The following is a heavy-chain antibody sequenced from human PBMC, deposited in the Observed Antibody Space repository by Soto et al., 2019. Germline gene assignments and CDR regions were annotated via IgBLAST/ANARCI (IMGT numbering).Heavy chain of an antibody. V-gene: IGHV4-30-4*01. CDR3: ARAPSALSGRPADGFDY. CDR2: IYYSGST. CDR1: GGSISSGDYY. D-gene: IGHD1-26*01. J-gene: IGHJ4*02. Sequence: SETLSLTCTVSGGSISSGDYYWSWIRQPPGKGLEWIGYIYYSGSTYYNPSLKSRVTISVDTSKNQFSLKLSSVTAADTAVYYCARAPSALSGRPADGFDYWGQGTLVTVSS.